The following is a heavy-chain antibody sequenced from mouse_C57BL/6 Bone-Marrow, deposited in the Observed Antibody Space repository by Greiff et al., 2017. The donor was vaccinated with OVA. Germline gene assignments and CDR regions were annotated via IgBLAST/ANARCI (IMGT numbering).Heavy chain of an antibody. Sequence: QVQLQQPGAELVMPGASVKLSCKASGYTFTSYWMHWVKQRPGQGLEWIGEIDPSDSYTNYNQKFKGKSTLTVDKSSSTAYMQLSSLTSEDSAVYYCARPYGNYYLDYWGQGTTLTVSS. CDR3: ARPYGNYYLDY. CDR2: IDPSDSYT. J-gene: IGHJ2*01. V-gene: IGHV1-69*01. D-gene: IGHD2-1*01. CDR1: GYTFTSYW.